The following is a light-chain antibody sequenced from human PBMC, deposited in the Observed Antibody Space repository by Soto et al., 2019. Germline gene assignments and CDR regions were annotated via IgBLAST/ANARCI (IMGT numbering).Light chain of an antibody. CDR3: QQVDSYPRT. CDR1: RGIRSW. Sequence: DIQITHSPSSVSALVGERVTIRCGATRGIRSWVAWYQQKPGKAPKLLIYAASTLQSGVPSRFSGSGSGTDFTLTISCLQSEDVATYYCQQVDSYPRTFGQGTKVDIK. CDR2: AAS. V-gene: IGKV1-12*01. J-gene: IGKJ1*01.